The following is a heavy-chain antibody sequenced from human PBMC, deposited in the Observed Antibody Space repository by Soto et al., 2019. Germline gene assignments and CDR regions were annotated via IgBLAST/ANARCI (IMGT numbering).Heavy chain of an antibody. CDR3: ARLAEENAVLGPAPIGLDY. CDR2: INPNGDT. V-gene: IGHV4-34*02. CDR1: GGSLSGYY. J-gene: IGHJ4*02. Sequence: QVQLQQWGAGLLKPSETLSLTCTVFGGSLSGYYWTWIRQSPGKGLEWIGEINPNGDTNYRPSLKIRVTMSVDTSKTQFSLKLHSVTAADTAVYYWARLAEENAVLGPAPIGLDYWGQGTLVTVSS. D-gene: IGHD2-2*02.